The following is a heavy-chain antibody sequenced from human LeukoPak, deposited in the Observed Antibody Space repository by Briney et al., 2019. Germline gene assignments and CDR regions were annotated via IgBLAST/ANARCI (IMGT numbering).Heavy chain of an antibody. D-gene: IGHD2-2*01. Sequence: GGSLRLSCAASGFTLSSYAMTWVRQAPGRGLEWVSSVDGGGGTYYADSVKGRFTISRDNSKDTLYLQMNGLRAEDTAVYYCAKAPFMPAHENWFDPWGQGTLVTVSS. CDR1: GFTLSSYA. J-gene: IGHJ5*02. CDR3: AKAPFMPAHENWFDP. V-gene: IGHV3-23*01. CDR2: VDGGGGT.